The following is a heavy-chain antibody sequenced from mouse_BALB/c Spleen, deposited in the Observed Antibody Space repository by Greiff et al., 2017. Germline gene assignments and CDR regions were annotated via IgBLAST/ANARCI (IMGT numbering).Heavy chain of an antibody. CDR3: ARGALRRAMDC. J-gene: IGHJ4*01. Sequence: QVQLQQPGAELVKPGASVKLSCKASGYTFTSYWMHWVKQRPGQGLEWIGEINPSNGRTNYNEKFKGKATFTADTSSNTAYMQLSSLTSEDSAVYYCARGALRRAMDCWGQGTSVTVSS. CDR2: INPSNGRT. D-gene: IGHD2-4*01. CDR1: GYTFTSYW. V-gene: IGHV1S81*02.